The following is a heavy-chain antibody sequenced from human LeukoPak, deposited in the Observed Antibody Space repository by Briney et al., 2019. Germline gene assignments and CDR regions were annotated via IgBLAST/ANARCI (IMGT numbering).Heavy chain of an antibody. CDR1: GGSISSGGYS. CDR2: IYHSGST. CDR3: ARDLPRIAAVN. Sequence: SETLSLTCAVSGGSISSGGYSWSWIRQPPGKGLEWIGYIYHSGSTYYNPSLKSRVTISVDRSKNQFSLKLSSVTAADTAVYYCARDLPRIAAVNWGQGTLVTVSS. D-gene: IGHD6-13*01. V-gene: IGHV4-30-2*01. J-gene: IGHJ4*02.